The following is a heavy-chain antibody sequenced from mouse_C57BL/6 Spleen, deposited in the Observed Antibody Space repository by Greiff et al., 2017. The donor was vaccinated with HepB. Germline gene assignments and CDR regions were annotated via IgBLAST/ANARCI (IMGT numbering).Heavy chain of an antibody. Sequence: EVMLVESGEGLVKPGGSLKLSCAASGFTFSSYAMSWVRQTPEKRLEWVAYISSGGDYIYYADTVKGRFTISRDNARNTLYLQMSSLKSEDTAMYYCTREGITTVVATLYYYAMDYWGQGTSVTVSS. CDR3: TREGITTVVATLYYYAMDY. V-gene: IGHV5-9-1*02. D-gene: IGHD1-1*01. CDR2: ISSGGDYI. CDR1: GFTFSSYA. J-gene: IGHJ4*01.